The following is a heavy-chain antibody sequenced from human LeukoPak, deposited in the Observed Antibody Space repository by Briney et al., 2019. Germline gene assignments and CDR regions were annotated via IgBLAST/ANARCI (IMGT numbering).Heavy chain of an antibody. D-gene: IGHD6-19*01. J-gene: IGHJ4*02. CDR1: GGSISSDSYY. V-gene: IGHV4-39*01. Sequence: SETLSLTCTVSGGSISSDSYYWGWIRQPPGKGLEWIGSVYYSGSTYYNPSLKSRVTISVDTSKNQFSLKLSSVTAADTALYYCARLYSSGWMLIDYWGQGTLVTVSS. CDR2: VYYSGST. CDR3: ARLYSSGWMLIDY.